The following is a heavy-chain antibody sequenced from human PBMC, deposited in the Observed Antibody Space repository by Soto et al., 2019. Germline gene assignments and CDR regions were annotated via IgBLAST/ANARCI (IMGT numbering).Heavy chain of an antibody. V-gene: IGHV3-15*01. Sequence: GSLRLSCAASGFTFSNACMSWVRQAPGKGLEWVGRIKSKTDGGTTDYAAPVKGRFTISRDDSKNTLYLQMNSLKTEDTAVYYCARDKGSTAVAVPNYRGQGTLVTVSS. D-gene: IGHD6-19*01. CDR3: ARDKGSTAVAVPNY. CDR2: IKSKTDGGTT. J-gene: IGHJ4*02. CDR1: GFTFSNAC.